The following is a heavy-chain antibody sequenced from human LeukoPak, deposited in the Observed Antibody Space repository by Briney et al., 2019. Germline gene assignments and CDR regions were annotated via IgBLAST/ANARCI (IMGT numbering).Heavy chain of an antibody. V-gene: IGHV1-2*02. Sequence: ASVKVSCKASGYTFTGYYMHWVRQAPGQGLEWMGWINPNSGGTNYAQKFQGRVTMTRDTSISTAYMELSGLRSDDTAVYYCARAYSGSYESDYWGQGTLVTVSS. D-gene: IGHD1-26*01. J-gene: IGHJ4*02. CDR1: GYTFTGYY. CDR2: INPNSGGT. CDR3: ARAYSGSYESDY.